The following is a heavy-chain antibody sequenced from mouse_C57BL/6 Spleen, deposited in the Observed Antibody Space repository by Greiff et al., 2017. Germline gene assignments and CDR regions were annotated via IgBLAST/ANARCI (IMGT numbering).Heavy chain of an antibody. V-gene: IGHV1-72*01. D-gene: IGHD1-1*01. CDR1: GYTFTSYW. CDR3: ARGGDYGSSPFAY. Sequence: QVQLQQPGAELVKPGASVKLSCKASGYTFTSYWMHWVKQRPGRGLEWIGRIDPNSGGTKYNEKFKSKATLTVDKPSSTASMQLRSLTSEDSAVYYCARGGDYGSSPFAYWGQGTLVTVSA. CDR2: IDPNSGGT. J-gene: IGHJ3*01.